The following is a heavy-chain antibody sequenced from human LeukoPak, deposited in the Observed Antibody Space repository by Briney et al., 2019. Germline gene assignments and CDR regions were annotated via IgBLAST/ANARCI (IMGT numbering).Heavy chain of an antibody. CDR3: AKDDYDSSGYYYYNYYYYMDV. V-gene: IGHV3-30*18. CDR2: ISYDGSNK. J-gene: IGHJ6*03. D-gene: IGHD3-22*01. CDR1: GFTFSSYG. Sequence: GRSLRLSCAASGFTFSSYGMHWVRQAPGKGLEWVAVISYDGSNKYYADSVKGRFTISRDNSKNTLYLQMNSLRAEDTAVYYCAKDDYDSSGYYYYNYYYYMDVWGKGTTVTVSS.